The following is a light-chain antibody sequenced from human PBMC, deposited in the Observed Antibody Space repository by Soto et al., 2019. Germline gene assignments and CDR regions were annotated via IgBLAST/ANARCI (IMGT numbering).Light chain of an antibody. V-gene: IGLV2-11*01. CDR3: CSYAGSNTFYV. Sequence: QSALTQPRSVSGSPGQSVTISCTGTSSDVGGYNYVSWYQHHPGKAPKFIMSDVNKRPSGVPDRFSGSKSGNTAYLTISGLQAEDEAAYHCCSYAGSNTFYVFGTGTKVTVL. CDR2: DVN. J-gene: IGLJ1*01. CDR1: SSDVGGYNY.